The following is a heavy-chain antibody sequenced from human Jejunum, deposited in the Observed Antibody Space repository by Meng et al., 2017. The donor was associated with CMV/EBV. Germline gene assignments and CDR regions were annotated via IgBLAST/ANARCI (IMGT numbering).Heavy chain of an antibody. J-gene: IGHJ4*02. D-gene: IGHD3-16*01. CDR3: AMGGITFGEADF. CDR2: IYASGNT. Sequence: LTCSVSGGSSSTYSWRWFRQPAGKGLEWIGRIYASGNTNYNPSLKSRVSMSVDMSKNQFSLKLKSVTAADTAVYYCAMGGITFGEADFWGQGTLVTVSS. V-gene: IGHV4-4*07. CDR1: GGSSSTYS.